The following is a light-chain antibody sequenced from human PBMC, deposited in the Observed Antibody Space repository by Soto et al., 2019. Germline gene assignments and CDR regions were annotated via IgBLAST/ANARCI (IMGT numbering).Light chain of an antibody. CDR3: MQGTYWPRLT. J-gene: IGKJ4*01. V-gene: IGKV2-30*01. Sequence: DVVMTQSPLSLPVTLGQPASISCRSSQSLVYSDGNTYLNWFHQRPGQSPRRLIYKVSNRDSEVPNRFSGSGSGTDFTLKISRVEAEDVGVYYCMQGTYWPRLTFGGGTKVEIK. CDR1: QSLVYSDGNTY. CDR2: KVS.